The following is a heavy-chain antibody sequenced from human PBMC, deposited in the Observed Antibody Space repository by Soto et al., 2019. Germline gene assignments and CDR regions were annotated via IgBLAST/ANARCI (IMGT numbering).Heavy chain of an antibody. V-gene: IGHV1-69*13. Sequence: SVKVSCKASGGTFSSYAISWVRQAPGQGLEWMGGIIPIFGTANYAQKFQGRVTITADESTSTAYMELSSLRSEDTAVYYCARDLGYCSGGSCYSRDYYCGMDVWGQGTTVTVSS. J-gene: IGHJ6*02. CDR3: ARDLGYCSGGSCYSRDYYCGMDV. CDR1: GGTFSSYA. CDR2: IIPIFGTA. D-gene: IGHD2-15*01.